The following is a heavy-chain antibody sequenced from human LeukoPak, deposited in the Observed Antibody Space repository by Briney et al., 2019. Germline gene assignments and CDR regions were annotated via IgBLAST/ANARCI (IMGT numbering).Heavy chain of an antibody. CDR2: IKSQTDGGTT. Sequence: GVSLRLSCAASAFTFSNAWMSWVRQAPGKGLGWVGRIKSQTDGGTTDYAAPVKGRFSISRDDSKNTPHLQMNSLKTEDTAVYYCTTDSGSSTFEIWGRGTRVTVSS. D-gene: IGHD1-26*01. V-gene: IGHV3-15*01. CDR1: AFTFSNAW. J-gene: IGHJ3*02. CDR3: TTDSGSSTFEI.